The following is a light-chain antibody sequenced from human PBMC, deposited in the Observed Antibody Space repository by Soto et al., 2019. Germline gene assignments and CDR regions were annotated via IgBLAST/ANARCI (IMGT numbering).Light chain of an antibody. CDR2: DAS. Sequence: EIVLTQSPGTLSLSPGERATLSCRASQTVRNNYLAWYQQKPGQAPRLLIYDASSRATGIPDRFSGSGSGTDFTLTISSLEPEDFAVYYCQQYGSSLITFGQGTRLEIK. V-gene: IGKV3-20*01. CDR3: QQYGSSLIT. J-gene: IGKJ5*01. CDR1: QTVRNNY.